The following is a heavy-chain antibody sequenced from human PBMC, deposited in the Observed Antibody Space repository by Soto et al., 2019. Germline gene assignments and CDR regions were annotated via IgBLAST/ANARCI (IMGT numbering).Heavy chain of an antibody. CDR2: INAGNGNT. CDR1: GYTFTSYA. Sequence: GASVKVSCKASGYTFTSYAMHWVRQAPGQRLEWMGWINAGNGNTKYSQKFQGRVTITRDTSASTAYMELSSLRSEDTAAYYCARERGRHGFDPWGQGTLVTVSS. CDR3: ARERGRHGFDP. D-gene: IGHD1-1*01. J-gene: IGHJ5*02. V-gene: IGHV1-3*01.